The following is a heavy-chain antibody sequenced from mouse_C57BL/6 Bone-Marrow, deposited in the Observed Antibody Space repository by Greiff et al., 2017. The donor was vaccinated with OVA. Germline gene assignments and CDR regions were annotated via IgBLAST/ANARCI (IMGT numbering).Heavy chain of an antibody. Sequence: EVKVVESGGDLVKPGGSLKLSCAASGFTFSSYGMSWVRQTPDKRLEWVATLSSGGSYTYYPDSVKGRFTISRDNAKNTLYLQMSSLKSEDTAMYYCARRRIWSMDYWGQGTSVTVSS. CDR3: ARRRIWSMDY. V-gene: IGHV5-6*02. CDR1: GFTFSSYG. CDR2: LSSGGSYT. D-gene: IGHD1-1*02. J-gene: IGHJ4*01.